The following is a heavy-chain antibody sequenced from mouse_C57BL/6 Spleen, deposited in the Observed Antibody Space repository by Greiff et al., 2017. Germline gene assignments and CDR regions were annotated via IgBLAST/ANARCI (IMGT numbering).Heavy chain of an antibody. V-gene: IGHV1-80*01. Sequence: VQLQQSGAELVKPGASVKISCKASGYAFSSYWMNWVKQRPGKGLEWIGQIYPGDGDTNYNGKFKGKATLTADKSSSTAYMQLSSLTSEDSAVYFCARVPDGYYDWYFDVWGTGTTVTVSS. J-gene: IGHJ1*03. CDR3: ARVPDGYYDWYFDV. D-gene: IGHD2-3*01. CDR2: IYPGDGDT. CDR1: GYAFSSYW.